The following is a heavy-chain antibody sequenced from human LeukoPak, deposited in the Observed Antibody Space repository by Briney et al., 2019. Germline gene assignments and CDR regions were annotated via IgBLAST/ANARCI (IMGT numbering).Heavy chain of an antibody. Sequence: SETLSLTCTVSGGSISSGGYYWSWIRQPPGKGLEWIGYIYHSGSTYYNPSLKSRVTISVDKSKNQFSLNLSSVTAADTAVYYCARGRSAYDSSGYYYGNWGQGTLVTVSS. V-gene: IGHV4-30-2*01. J-gene: IGHJ4*02. CDR2: IYHSGST. CDR1: GGSISSGGYY. D-gene: IGHD3-22*01. CDR3: ARGRSAYDSSGYYYGN.